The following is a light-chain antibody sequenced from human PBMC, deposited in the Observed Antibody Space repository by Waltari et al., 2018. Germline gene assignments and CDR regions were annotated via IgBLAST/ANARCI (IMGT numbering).Light chain of an antibody. V-gene: IGKV4-1*01. CDR2: WAS. CDR1: QTVLYSSNNKTY. J-gene: IGKJ2*01. Sequence: DIVMTQSPDSLAVSLGERATLNCKSSQTVLYSSNNKTYLARYQQKPGQPPKLLIYWASTRESGVPDRFSGSGSGTDFTLTISSLQAEDVAVYYCQQYYSIPYTFGQGTKLEIK. CDR3: QQYYSIPYT.